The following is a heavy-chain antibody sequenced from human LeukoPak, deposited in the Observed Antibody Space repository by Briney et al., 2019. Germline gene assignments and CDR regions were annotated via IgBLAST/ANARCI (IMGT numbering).Heavy chain of an antibody. D-gene: IGHD3-16*02. CDR3: ARGLTDWGTYQVPDY. CDR2: INPNSGDT. V-gene: IGHV1-2*07. Sequence: GASVKVSCKASGYTFIGYYMPWVRRAPGQGLEWMGWINPNSGDTNYSHKFQGRVTMTRDTSFSTAYMELSRLRSDDTALYYCARGLTDWGTYQVPDYWGQGTLVTVSS. J-gene: IGHJ4*02. CDR1: GYTFIGYY.